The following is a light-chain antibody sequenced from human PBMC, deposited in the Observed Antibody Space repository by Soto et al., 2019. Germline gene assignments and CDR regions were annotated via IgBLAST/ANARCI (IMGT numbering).Light chain of an antibody. CDR3: SSSISSNTFV. J-gene: IGLJ1*01. CDR1: NSDVNY. V-gene: IGLV2-14*01. CDR2: GVI. Sequence: SVLTQPASVSGAPGQSITISCTATNSDVNYVSWHQQHPGKAPKLMIYGVINRSSGVSTRFSGSKSGNTAPLTISGLQAEDEADYYCSSSISSNTFVFGTGTKVTVL.